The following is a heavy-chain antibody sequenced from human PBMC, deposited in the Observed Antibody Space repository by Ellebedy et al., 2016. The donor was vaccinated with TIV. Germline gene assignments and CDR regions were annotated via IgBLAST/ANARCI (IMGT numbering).Heavy chain of an antibody. CDR2: MNPDTGKT. CDR3: ARGGPKGENNWLDP. Sequence: AASVKVSCKASGYTFTTYAVTWVRQATGQGLEWMGWMNPDTGKTGCEQKFQGRVTMTRNNSINTAYLELKSLTSEDTAVYYCARGGPKGENNWLDPWGQGTLVIVSS. J-gene: IGHJ5*02. CDR1: GYTFTTYA. V-gene: IGHV1-8*02.